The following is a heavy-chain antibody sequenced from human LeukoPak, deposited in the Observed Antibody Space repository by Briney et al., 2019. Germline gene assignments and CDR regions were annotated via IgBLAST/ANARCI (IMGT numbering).Heavy chain of an antibody. V-gene: IGHV1-2*02. D-gene: IGHD5-24*01. Sequence: GASVKVSCKASGYTFTGYYMLWVRQAPGQGLEWMGWINPNSGGTNYAQKFQGRVTMTRDTSISTAYMELSSLRPEDTAVYYCARDQSRDGYNLDAFDIWGQGTMVTVSS. J-gene: IGHJ3*02. CDR2: INPNSGGT. CDR3: ARDQSRDGYNLDAFDI. CDR1: GYTFTGYY.